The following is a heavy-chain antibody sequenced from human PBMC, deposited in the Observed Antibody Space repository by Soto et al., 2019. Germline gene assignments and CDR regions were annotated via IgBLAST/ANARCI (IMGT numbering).Heavy chain of an antibody. V-gene: IGHV4-59*12. J-gene: IGHJ3*02. CDR3: AREAVAGYDDAFDI. CDR1: GGSISSYY. D-gene: IGHD6-19*01. Sequence: SETLSLTCTVSGGSISSYYWSWIRQPPGKGLEWIGYIYYSGSTNYNPSLKSRVTISVDTSKNQFSLKLSSVTAADTAVYYCAREAVAGYDDAFDIWGQGTMVTVSS. CDR2: IYYSGST.